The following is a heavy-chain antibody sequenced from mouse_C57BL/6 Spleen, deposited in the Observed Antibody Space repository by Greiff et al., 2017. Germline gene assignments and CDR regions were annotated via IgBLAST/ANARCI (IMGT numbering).Heavy chain of an antibody. V-gene: IGHV14-3*01. D-gene: IGHD3-2*02. CDR1: GFNIKNTY. CDR2: IDPANGNT. CDR3: VSDSSGPYYAMDY. J-gene: IGHJ4*01. Sequence: VQLQQSVAELVRPGASVKLSCTASGFNIKNTYMHWVKQRPEQGLEWIGRIDPANGNTKYAPKFQGKATITAATSSNTAYLQLSSLTSEDTAIYYCVSDSSGPYYAMDYWGQGTSVTVSS.